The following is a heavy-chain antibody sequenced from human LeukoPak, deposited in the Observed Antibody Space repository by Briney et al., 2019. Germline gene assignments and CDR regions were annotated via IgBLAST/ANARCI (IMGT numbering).Heavy chain of an antibody. CDR1: GGSFSGYY. J-gene: IGHJ6*03. Sequence: SETLSLTCAVYGGSFSGYYWSWIRQPPGKGLEWIGEINHSGSTNYNPSLKSRVTISVDTSKNQFSLKLSSVTAADTAVYYCARRSDLGFYYYYMDVWGKGTTVTVSS. CDR2: INHSGST. D-gene: IGHD3-16*01. CDR3: ARRSDLGFYYYYMDV. V-gene: IGHV4-34*01.